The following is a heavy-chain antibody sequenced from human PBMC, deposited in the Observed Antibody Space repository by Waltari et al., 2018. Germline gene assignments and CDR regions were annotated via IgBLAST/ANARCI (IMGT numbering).Heavy chain of an antibody. CDR3: ARGAYCGGDCFYYYYYYYYMDV. Sequence: QLQLQESGPGLVKPSETLSLTCTVSGGSISSSSYYWGWIRQPPGKGLEWIGSIYYSGSTNYNPSLKSRVTISVDTSKNQFSLKLSSVTAADTAVYYCARGAYCGGDCFYYYYYYYYMDVWGKGTTVTVSS. J-gene: IGHJ6*03. D-gene: IGHD2-21*01. V-gene: IGHV4-39*07. CDR2: IYYSGST. CDR1: GGSISSSSYY.